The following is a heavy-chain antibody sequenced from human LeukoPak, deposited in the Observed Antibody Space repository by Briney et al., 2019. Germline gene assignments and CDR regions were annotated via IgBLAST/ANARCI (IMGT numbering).Heavy chain of an antibody. D-gene: IGHD3-22*01. V-gene: IGHV3-23*01. CDR2: ISGSGGST. CDR3: AKDQTSPYYYDSSGYWNWFDP. J-gene: IGHJ5*02. Sequence: GGSLRLFCAASGFIFTNYAMSWVRQAPGKGLEWVSAISGSGGSTYYADSVKGRFTISRDNSKNTLYLQMNSLRAEDTAVYYCAKDQTSPYYYDSSGYWNWFDPWGQGTLVTVSS. CDR1: GFIFTNYA.